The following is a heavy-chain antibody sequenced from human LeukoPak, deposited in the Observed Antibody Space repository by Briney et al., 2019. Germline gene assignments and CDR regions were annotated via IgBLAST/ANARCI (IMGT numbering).Heavy chain of an antibody. CDR2: IYWDDDK. CDR1: GFSLSTSGVG. D-gene: IGHD6-19*01. Sequence: SGPTLVNPTQTLTLTCTFSGFSLSTSGVGVGWIRQPPGKALEWLALIYWDDDKHYSPSLKSRLTITKDTSKNQVVLTMTNMDPVDTATYYCAHSLRGQWLPDYYYYYGMDVWGQGTTVTVSS. V-gene: IGHV2-5*02. CDR3: AHSLRGQWLPDYYYYYGMDV. J-gene: IGHJ6*02.